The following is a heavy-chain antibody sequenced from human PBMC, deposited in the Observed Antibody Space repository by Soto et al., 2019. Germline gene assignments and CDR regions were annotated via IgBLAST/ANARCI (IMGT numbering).Heavy chain of an antibody. J-gene: IGHJ4*02. Sequence: QLQLQESGPGLVKPSETLSLTCTVSGGSISSSSYYWGWIRQPPGKGLEWIGSIYYSGSTYYNPSLKSRVTISVDTSKNQFSLKLSSVTAADTAVYYCARHHQVAAIDYWGQGTLVTVSS. D-gene: IGHD2-15*01. CDR2: IYYSGST. CDR1: GGSISSSSYY. CDR3: ARHHQVAAIDY. V-gene: IGHV4-39*01.